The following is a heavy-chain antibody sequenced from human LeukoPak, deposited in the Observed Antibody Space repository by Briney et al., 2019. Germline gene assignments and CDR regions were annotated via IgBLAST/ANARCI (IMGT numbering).Heavy chain of an antibody. D-gene: IGHD6-13*01. CDR1: GYTFTSYD. J-gene: IGHJ3*02. CDR3: ARTAALDAFDI. V-gene: IGHV1-8*03. Sequence: ASVKVSCKASGYTFTSYDINWVRQATEQGLEWMGWMNPNSGNTGYAQKFQGRVTITRNTSISTAYMELSSLRSEDTAVYYCARTAALDAFDIWGQGTMVTVSS. CDR2: MNPNSGNT.